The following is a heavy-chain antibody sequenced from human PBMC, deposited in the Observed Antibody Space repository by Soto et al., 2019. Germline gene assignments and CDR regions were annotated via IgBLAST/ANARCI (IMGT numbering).Heavy chain of an antibody. CDR3: ARVVTAIQGFDY. CDR1: GGSISSGDYY. V-gene: IGHV4-30-4*01. J-gene: IGHJ4*02. CDR2: IYYSGGT. D-gene: IGHD2-21*02. Sequence: PSETLSLTCTVSGGSISSGDYYWSWVRQPPGKGLEWIGYIYYSGGTYYNPSLKSRVTISVDTSKNQFSLKLSSVTAADTAVYYCARVVTAIQGFDYWGQGALVTVSS.